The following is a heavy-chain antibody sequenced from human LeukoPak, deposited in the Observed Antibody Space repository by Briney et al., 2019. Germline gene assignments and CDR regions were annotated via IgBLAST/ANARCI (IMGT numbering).Heavy chain of an antibody. D-gene: IGHD6-13*01. V-gene: IGHV1-8*01. Sequence: ASVKVSCKASGYTFTSYDINWVRQATGQGLEWMGWINLNSGHTGFAQKFQGRVTLTWDTSISTAYMELSSLTSEDTAVYYCALTAAGSWGYYYYMDVWGKGTTVTISS. CDR1: GYTFTSYD. CDR3: ALTAAGSWGYYYYMDV. J-gene: IGHJ6*03. CDR2: INLNSGHT.